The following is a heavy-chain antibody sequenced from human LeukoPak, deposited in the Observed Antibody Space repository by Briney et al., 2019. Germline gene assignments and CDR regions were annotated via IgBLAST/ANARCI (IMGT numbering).Heavy chain of an antibody. CDR1: GFTFSSYA. CDR2: ISGSGGST. Sequence: GGSLRLSCAASGFTFSSYAMSWVRQAPGKGLEWVSAISGSGGSTYYADSVKGRFTISRDNSKNTLYLQMNSLRAEDTAVYYCANDRSRYSSGWYGRDYWGQGTLVTVSS. D-gene: IGHD6-19*01. V-gene: IGHV3-23*01. J-gene: IGHJ4*02. CDR3: ANDRSRYSSGWYGRDY.